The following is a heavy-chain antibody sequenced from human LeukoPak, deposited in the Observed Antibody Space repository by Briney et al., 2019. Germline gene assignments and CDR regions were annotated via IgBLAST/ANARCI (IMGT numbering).Heavy chain of an antibody. Sequence: ASVKVSCKASGYTFTGYYMHWVRQAPGQGLEWMGWTNPNSGGTNYAQKFQGRVTMTRDTSISTAYMELSRLRPDDTAVYYCAREGYGDYPHYYYGMDVWGQGTTVTVSS. CDR1: GYTFTGYY. J-gene: IGHJ6*02. CDR2: TNPNSGGT. V-gene: IGHV1-2*02. D-gene: IGHD4-17*01. CDR3: AREGYGDYPHYYYGMDV.